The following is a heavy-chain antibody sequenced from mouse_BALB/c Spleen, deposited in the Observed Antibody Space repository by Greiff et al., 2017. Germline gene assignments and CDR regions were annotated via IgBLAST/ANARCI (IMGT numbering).Heavy chain of an antibody. V-gene: IGHV2-9-2*01. CDR1: GFSLTSYD. CDR3: VRVTGTRWFAY. CDR2: IWTGGGT. Sequence: VKLKQSGPGLVAPSQSLSITCTVSGFSLTSYDISWIRQPPGKGLEWLGVIWTGGGTNYNSAFMSRLSISKDNSKSQVFLKMNSLQTDDTAIYYCVRVTGTRWFAYWGQGTLVTVSA. J-gene: IGHJ3*01. D-gene: IGHD4-1*01.